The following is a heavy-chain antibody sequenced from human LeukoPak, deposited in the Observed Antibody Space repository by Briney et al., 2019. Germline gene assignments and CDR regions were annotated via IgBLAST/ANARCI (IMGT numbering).Heavy chain of an antibody. CDR2: MSFDGDSE. J-gene: IGHJ3*01. CDR3: ARVPPDYNDLHDALDL. V-gene: IGHV3-30-3*01. CDR1: GFTFSTYP. D-gene: IGHD4-17*01. Sequence: GGSLRLSCAASGFTFSTYPMHWVRQAPGKVLEWVAVMSFDGDSEYYSDSVRGRFTVSRDNAKSTLYLQMNSLRPEDTAVYYCARVPPDYNDLHDALDLWGQGTVVTVSS.